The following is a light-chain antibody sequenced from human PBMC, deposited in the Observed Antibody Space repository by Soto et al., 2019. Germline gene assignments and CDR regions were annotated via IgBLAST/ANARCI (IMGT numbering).Light chain of an antibody. Sequence: EIVLTQSPGTLSLSPGERATLSCRASQSVSSSYLAWYQQKPGQAPRLLIYGASSRATGIPDRFSGSGSGTDFSLTISRLXXXXXXXXXCQQYGSSPPMYTXXXG. V-gene: IGKV3-20*01. CDR3: QQYGSSPPMYT. CDR1: QSVSSSY. J-gene: IGKJ2*01. CDR2: GAS.